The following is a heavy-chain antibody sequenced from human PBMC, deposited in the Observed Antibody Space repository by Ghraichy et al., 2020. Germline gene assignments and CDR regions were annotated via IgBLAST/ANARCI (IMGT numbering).Heavy chain of an antibody. D-gene: IGHD6-6*01. CDR3: VHRGQVVWYAFDI. Sequence: SGLTLVKPTQTLTLTCTFSGFSLKTSGVGVGWIRQPPGKALEFLALIYWDDDQRYSPSLQSRLTITKDTSKNQVVLSLTNVDPVYTATYYFVHRGQVVWYAFDIWGQGAMVTVSS. V-gene: IGHV2-5*02. J-gene: IGHJ3*02. CDR1: GFSLKTSGVG. CDR2: IYWDDDQ.